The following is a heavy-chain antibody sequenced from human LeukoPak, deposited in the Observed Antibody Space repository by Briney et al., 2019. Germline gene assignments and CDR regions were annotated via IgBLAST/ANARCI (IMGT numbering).Heavy chain of an antibody. CDR2: IYYSGST. V-gene: IGHV4-59*01. D-gene: IGHD2-2*01. CDR1: GGSISSYY. Sequence: SGTLSLTCTVSGGSISSYYWSWIRQPPGKGLEWIGYIYYSGSTNYNPSLKSRVTISVDTSKNQFSLKLSSVTAADTAVYYCARVVPAAMDASGWYDYWGQGTLVTVSS. CDR3: ARVVPAAMDASGWYDY. J-gene: IGHJ4*02.